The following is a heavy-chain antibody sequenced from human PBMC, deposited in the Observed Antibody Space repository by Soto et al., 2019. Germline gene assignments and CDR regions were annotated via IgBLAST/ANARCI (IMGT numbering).Heavy chain of an antibody. CDR1: GFTVSSNY. CDR3: ARAGSSVWLELDY. V-gene: IGHV3-66*01. CDR2: IYSGGST. J-gene: IGHJ4*02. D-gene: IGHD6-19*01. Sequence: EVQLVESGGGLVQPGGSLRLSCAASGFTVSSNYMSWVRQAPGKGLEWVSVIYSGGSTYYADSVKGRFTISRDNSKNTLYLQMNSLRAEDTAVYYCARAGSSVWLELDYWGQGTLVTVSS.